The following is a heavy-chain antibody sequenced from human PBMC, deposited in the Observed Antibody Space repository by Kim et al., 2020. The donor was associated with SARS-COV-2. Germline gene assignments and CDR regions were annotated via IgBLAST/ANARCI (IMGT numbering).Heavy chain of an antibody. CDR1: GFTFSSYA. CDR2: ISYDGSNK. CDR3: ARDGVVVTSYYYGMDV. D-gene: IGHD2-21*02. V-gene: IGHV3-30*04. Sequence: GGSLRLSCAASGFTFSSYAMHWVRQAPGKGLEWVAVISYDGSNKYYADSVKGRFTISRDNSKNTLYLQMNSLRAEDTAVYYCARDGVVVTSYYYGMDVWGQGKTVTVSS. J-gene: IGHJ6*02.